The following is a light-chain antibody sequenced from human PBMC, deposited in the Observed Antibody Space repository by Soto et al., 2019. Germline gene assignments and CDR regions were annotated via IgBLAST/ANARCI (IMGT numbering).Light chain of an antibody. CDR2: GAS. V-gene: IGKV3-20*01. J-gene: IGKJ1*01. CDR3: QQYGGSSPWT. CDR1: QSVSSSY. Sequence: ELVLRQSPGTLSLSLGDRATLSCRASQSVSSSYLAWYQHKPGQAPRLLIYGASSRVTGIPDRFSGSGSGTDFSLTISRLEPEDFAVYYCQQYGGSSPWTFGQGTKVDI.